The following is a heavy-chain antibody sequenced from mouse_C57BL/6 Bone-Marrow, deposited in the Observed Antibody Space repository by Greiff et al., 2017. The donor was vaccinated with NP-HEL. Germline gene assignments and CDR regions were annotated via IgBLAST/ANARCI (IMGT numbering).Heavy chain of an antibody. CDR1: GYSFTGYF. J-gene: IGHJ2*01. CDR2: INPYNGDT. CDR3: ARDGSSPCYFDY. D-gene: IGHD1-1*01. Sequence: EVQLQESGPELVKPGDSVKISCKASGYSFTGYFMNWVMQSHGKSLEWIGRINPYNGDTFYNQKFKGKATLTVDKSSSTAHMELRSLTSEDFAVYYCARDGSSPCYFDYWGQGTTLTVSS. V-gene: IGHV1-20*01.